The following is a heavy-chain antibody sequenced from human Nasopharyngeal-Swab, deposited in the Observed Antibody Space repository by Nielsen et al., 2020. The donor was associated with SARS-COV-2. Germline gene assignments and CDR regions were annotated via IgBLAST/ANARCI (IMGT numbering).Heavy chain of an antibody. V-gene: IGHV1-46*01. D-gene: IGHD3-3*01. Sequence: ASVKVSCTASGYTFTSYYMHWVRQAPGQGLEWMGIINPSGGSTSYAQKFQGRVTMTRDTSTSTVYMELSSLRSEDTAVYYCATDRVRFLDFGYYYYGMDVWGQGTTVTVSS. CDR3: ATDRVRFLDFGYYYYGMDV. CDR1: GYTFTSYY. CDR2: INPSGGST. J-gene: IGHJ6*02.